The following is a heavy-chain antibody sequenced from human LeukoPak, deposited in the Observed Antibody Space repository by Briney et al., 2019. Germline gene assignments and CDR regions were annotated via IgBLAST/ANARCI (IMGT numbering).Heavy chain of an antibody. V-gene: IGHV1-69*04. CDR2: INPILGIG. D-gene: IGHD3-22*01. J-gene: IGHJ4*02. CDR3: ARGAWDYYYDSSGYSYAGSWIDY. Sequence: SVKVSCKASGCTFSSYAINWVRQTPGQGLEWMGRINPILGIGNYAQKVQGRVTITADKTTSTAYVELSSLRSEDTAVYYCARGAWDYYYDSSGYSYAGSWIDYWGQGTLVTVSS. CDR1: GCTFSSYA.